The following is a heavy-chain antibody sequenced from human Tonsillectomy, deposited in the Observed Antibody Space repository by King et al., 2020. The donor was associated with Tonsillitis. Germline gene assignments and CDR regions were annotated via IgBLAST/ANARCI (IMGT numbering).Heavy chain of an antibody. CDR1: GFTFSSYA. CDR2: ISYDGSNK. Sequence: VQLVESGGGVVQPGRSLRLSCAASGFTFSSYAMHWVRQAPGKGLEWVAVISYDGSNKYYADSVKGRFTISRDNSKNTLYLQMNSLRADDTAVYYCAREDTAMRACIDYWGQGTLVTVSS. CDR3: AREDTAMRACIDY. D-gene: IGHD5-18*01. J-gene: IGHJ4*02. V-gene: IGHV3-30-3*01.